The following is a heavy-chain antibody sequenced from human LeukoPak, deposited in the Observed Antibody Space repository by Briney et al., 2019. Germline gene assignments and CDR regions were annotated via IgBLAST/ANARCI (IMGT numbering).Heavy chain of an antibody. D-gene: IGHD3-10*01. CDR3: ARTGPVRSGVSFDY. J-gene: IGHJ4*02. Sequence: GGSLRLSCAASGFTFSSYWMSWVRQAPAKGLERVANIKQDGSEKYYVDSVKGRFTISRDNAKNSLYLQMNSLRAEDTAVYYCARTGPVRSGVSFDYWGQGTLVTVSS. CDR2: IKQDGSEK. CDR1: GFTFSSYW. V-gene: IGHV3-7*01.